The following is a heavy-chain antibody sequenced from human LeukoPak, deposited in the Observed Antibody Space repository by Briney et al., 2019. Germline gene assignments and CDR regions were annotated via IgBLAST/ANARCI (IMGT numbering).Heavy chain of an antibody. V-gene: IGHV4-59*08. CDR3: ARQGPNESYWYFDL. CDR1: GCSISPYY. J-gene: IGHJ2*01. Sequence: PSETLSLTCTVSGCSISPYYWSWIRQPPGKGLEWIGYIYYSGSTHYNPSLKSQFTISGDTSKNPFSLELSSVTAADTAVYFCARQGPNESYWYFDLWGRGTLVTVSS. CDR2: IYYSGST. D-gene: IGHD1-1*01.